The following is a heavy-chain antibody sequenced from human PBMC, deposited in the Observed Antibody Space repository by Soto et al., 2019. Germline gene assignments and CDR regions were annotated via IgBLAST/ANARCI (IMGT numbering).Heavy chain of an antibody. CDR1: ELTISSFS. D-gene: IGHD6-25*01. Sequence: GGSMIHSWASAELTISSFSMSWIRQDQGKGLEWVSAISGSGGSTYYADSVKGRFTISRDNSKNTLYLQMNSLRAEDTAVYYCSNPPQINLRRDGSGCVYRGQGTLVTVSS. V-gene: IGHV3-23*01. CDR2: ISGSGGST. J-gene: IGHJ4*02. CDR3: SNPPQINLRRDGSGCVY.